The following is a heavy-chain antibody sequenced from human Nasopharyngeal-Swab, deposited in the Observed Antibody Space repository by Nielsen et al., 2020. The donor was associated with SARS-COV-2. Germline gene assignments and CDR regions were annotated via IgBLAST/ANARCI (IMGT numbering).Heavy chain of an antibody. CDR2: IYHSGST. J-gene: IGHJ5*02. Sequence: SETLSLICTVSGGSISSGGYSWSWIRQPPGKGLEWIGYIYHSGSTYYNPSLKSRVTISVDRSKNQFSLKLSSVTAADTAVYYCARERVDLVVTGGWFDPWGQGTLVTVSS. V-gene: IGHV4-30-2*01. CDR3: ARERVDLVVTGGWFDP. D-gene: IGHD2-21*02. CDR1: GGSISSGGYS.